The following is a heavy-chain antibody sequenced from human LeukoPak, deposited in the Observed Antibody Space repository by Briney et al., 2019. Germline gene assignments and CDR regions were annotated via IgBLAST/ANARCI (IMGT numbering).Heavy chain of an antibody. D-gene: IGHD1-26*01. CDR2: ISGSVGST. CDR1: GFTFSSYA. Sequence: PGGSLRLSCAASGFTFSSYAVSWVRQAPGKGLEWVSAISGSVGSTYYADSVKCRFTISRDNSKNTLYLQMNSLRAEDTAVYYCANLAGGSYVWIDYWGQGTLVTVSS. V-gene: IGHV3-23*01. CDR3: ANLAGGSYVWIDY. J-gene: IGHJ4*02.